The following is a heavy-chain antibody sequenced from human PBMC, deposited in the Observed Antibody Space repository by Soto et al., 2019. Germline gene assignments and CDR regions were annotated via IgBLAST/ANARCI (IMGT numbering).Heavy chain of an antibody. CDR2: TYYRSKWYN. V-gene: IGHV6-1*01. Sequence: SQPLSLTCSISWVSFSSNIAACNCIRQSPSRGLEWLGRTYYRSKWYNDYAVSVKSRITINPDTSKNQFSLQLNSVTPEDTAVYYCARAWRTYYYYGMDVWGQGTTVTVSS. J-gene: IGHJ6*02. CDR1: WVSFSSNIAA. CDR3: ARAWRTYYYYGMDV.